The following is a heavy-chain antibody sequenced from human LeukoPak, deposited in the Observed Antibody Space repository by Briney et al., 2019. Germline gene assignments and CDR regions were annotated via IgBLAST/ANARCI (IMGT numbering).Heavy chain of an antibody. J-gene: IGHJ4*02. V-gene: IGHV3-21*04. D-gene: IGHD6-13*01. Sequence: PGGSLRLSCAASGFTFSSYAMHWVRQAPGKGLEWVSFISSSSSYIYYADSVKGRFTISRDNSKNTLYLQMNSLRVEDTAVYYCAKSDTPWGSWYYFDSWGQGTLVTVSS. CDR3: AKSDTPWGSWYYFDS. CDR1: GFTFSSYA. CDR2: ISSSSSYI.